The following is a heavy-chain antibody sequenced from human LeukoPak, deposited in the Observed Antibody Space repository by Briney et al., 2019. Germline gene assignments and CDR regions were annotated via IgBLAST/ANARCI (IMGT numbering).Heavy chain of an antibody. D-gene: IGHD5-24*01. CDR2: IIPIFGTA. CDR1: GGTFSSYA. J-gene: IGHJ4*02. Sequence: SAKVSCKASGGTFSSYAISWVRQAPGQGLEWMGGIIPIFGTANYAQKFQGRVTITTDESTSTAYMELSSLRSEDTAVYYCAREDLVEKATIDYWGQGTLVTVSS. V-gene: IGHV1-69*05. CDR3: AREDLVEKATIDY.